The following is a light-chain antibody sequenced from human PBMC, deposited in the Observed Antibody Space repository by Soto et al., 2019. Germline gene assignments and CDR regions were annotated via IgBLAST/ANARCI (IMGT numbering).Light chain of an antibody. CDR1: QSISTY. Sequence: DIQMTQSPSSLSASVGDRVTITCRASQSISTYLNWYQQKPGKAPKLLIYGASSLQSRVPSRFSGSGSGTDFTLTINRLQPEDFATYYCQQSYDTPLTFGQGTRLEI. V-gene: IGKV1-39*01. CDR3: QQSYDTPLT. J-gene: IGKJ5*01. CDR2: GAS.